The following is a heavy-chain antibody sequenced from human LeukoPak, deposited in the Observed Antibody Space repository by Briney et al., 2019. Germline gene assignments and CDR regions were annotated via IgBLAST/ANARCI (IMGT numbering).Heavy chain of an antibody. CDR2: INSDGSST. CDR1: GFTFSSYW. J-gene: IGHJ4*02. Sequence: GGSLRLSCAASGFTFSSYWMHWVRQAPGKGLVWVSRINSDGSSTSYADSLKGRFTISRDNAKNTLYLQMNSLRVEDTAVYYCARDPYYDFWSGPDLDYWGQGTLVTVSS. D-gene: IGHD3-3*01. CDR3: ARDPYYDFWSGPDLDY. V-gene: IGHV3-74*01.